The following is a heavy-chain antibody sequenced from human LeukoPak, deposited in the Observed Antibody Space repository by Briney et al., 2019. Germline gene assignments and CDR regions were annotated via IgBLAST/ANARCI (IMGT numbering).Heavy chain of an antibody. D-gene: IGHD2-2*01. CDR2: ISYDGSNQ. Sequence: GGSLRLSCAASGFTFSSYGMHWVRQAPGQGLEWVAGISYDGSNQYYADSVKGRFTISRDNSKNTLYLQMNSLRAEDTAVYYCAKDALGYCSSTSCYAGCDYWGQGTLVTVFS. J-gene: IGHJ4*02. V-gene: IGHV3-30*18. CDR3: AKDALGYCSSTSCYAGCDY. CDR1: GFTFSSYG.